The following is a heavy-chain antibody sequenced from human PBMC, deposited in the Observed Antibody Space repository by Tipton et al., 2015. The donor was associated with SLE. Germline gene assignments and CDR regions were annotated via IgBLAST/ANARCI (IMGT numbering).Heavy chain of an antibody. D-gene: IGHD6-19*01. V-gene: IGHV4-4*02. CDR3: ARVRGGWANDASDI. J-gene: IGHJ3*02. CDR2: IHHSGST. CDR1: GGSIRSSNW. Sequence: TLSLTCAVSGGSIRSSNWWSWVRKPPGKGLEWIGEIHHSGSTNSNPSLKSRVTISVDKSKNQFSLNLNSVTAADTATYYCARVRGGWANDASDIWGQGTMVTVSS.